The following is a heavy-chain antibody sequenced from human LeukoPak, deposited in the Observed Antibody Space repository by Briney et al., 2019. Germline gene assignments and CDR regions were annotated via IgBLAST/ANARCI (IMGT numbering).Heavy chain of an antibody. D-gene: IGHD1-26*01. Sequence: ASVKVSFTASGYTFTIYYMHWVRQAPGQGLEWMGIINPSGGSTSYAQKFQGRVTMTRDTSTSTVYMELSSLRSEDTAVYYCARGDGSPQFFDYWGQGTLVTVSS. V-gene: IGHV1-46*01. CDR1: GYTFTIYY. CDR3: ARGDGSPQFFDY. J-gene: IGHJ4*02. CDR2: INPSGGST.